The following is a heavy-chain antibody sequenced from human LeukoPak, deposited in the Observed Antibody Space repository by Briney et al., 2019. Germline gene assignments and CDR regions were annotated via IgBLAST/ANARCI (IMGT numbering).Heavy chain of an antibody. V-gene: IGHV3-72*01. CDR1: GFTFSDHY. J-gene: IGHJ4*02. CDR3: ARRFSGSYSGIDY. Sequence: GGSLRLSCAASGFTFSDHYMDWVRQAPGKGLEWVGRTRNKANSYTTEYAASVTGRFTISRGDSKNSLYLQMNSLKTEDTAVYYCARRFSGSYSGIDYWGQGTLVTVSS. D-gene: IGHD1-26*01. CDR2: TRNKANSYTT.